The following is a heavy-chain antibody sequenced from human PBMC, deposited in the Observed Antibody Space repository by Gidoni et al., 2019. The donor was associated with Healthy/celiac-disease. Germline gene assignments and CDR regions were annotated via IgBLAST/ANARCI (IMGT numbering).Heavy chain of an antibody. D-gene: IGHD3-22*01. CDR2: ISYDGSNK. J-gene: IGHJ3*02. V-gene: IGHV3-30*01. Sequence: QVQLVESGGGVVQPGRSLRLSCAASGFTFSSYAMHWVRQAPGKGLEWVAVISYDGSNKYYADSVKGRFTISRDNSKNTLYLQMNSLRAEDTAVYYCARDRPHYYDSSGAFDIWGQGTMVTVSS. CDR1: GFTFSSYA. CDR3: ARDRPHYYDSSGAFDI.